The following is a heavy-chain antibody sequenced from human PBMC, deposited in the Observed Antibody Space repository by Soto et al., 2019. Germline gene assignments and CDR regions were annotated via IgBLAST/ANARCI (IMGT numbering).Heavy chain of an antibody. CDR2: VSPYNGNA. CDR1: GYTFSNYA. Sequence: GASVKVSCKTSGYTFSNYAISGVRQAPGQGLEWMGWVSPYNGNANYTEKFQGRVSMTTDTSTTTAYMELTSLTSDDTAIYYCARAISIIMAAPAYFGQGTLVTFSS. CDR3: ARAISIIMAAPAY. D-gene: IGHD2-8*01. V-gene: IGHV1-18*04. J-gene: IGHJ4*02.